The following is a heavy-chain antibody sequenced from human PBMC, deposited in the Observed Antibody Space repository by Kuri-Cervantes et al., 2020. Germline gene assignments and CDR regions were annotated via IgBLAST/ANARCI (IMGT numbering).Heavy chain of an antibody. CDR2: ISAYNGNT. J-gene: IGHJ4*02. V-gene: IGHV1-18*04. CDR1: GYTITDFY. D-gene: IGHD3-16*01. Sequence: ASVKVSCKASGYTITDFYIHWVRQAPGQGLEWMGWISAYNGNTNYAQNLQGRVTMTTDTSTSTAYMEVRSLRSDDTAVYYCARDGLYHYDYWGQGTLVTVSS. CDR3: ARDGLYHYDY.